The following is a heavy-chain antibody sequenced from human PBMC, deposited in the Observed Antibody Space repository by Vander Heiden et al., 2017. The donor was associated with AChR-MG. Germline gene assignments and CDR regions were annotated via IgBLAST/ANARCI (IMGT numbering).Heavy chain of an antibody. Sequence: QVQLVQSGAEVKKPGASVKVSSKASGYTFTSYAMHWVRQAPGQRLEWMGWINAGNGNTKYSQKFQGRVTITRDTSASTAYMELSSLRSEDTAVYYCARAYSSSWYRLPFDYWGQGTLVTVSS. CDR1: GYTFTSYA. CDR3: ARAYSSSWYRLPFDY. D-gene: IGHD6-13*01. J-gene: IGHJ4*02. V-gene: IGHV1-3*01. CDR2: INAGNGNT.